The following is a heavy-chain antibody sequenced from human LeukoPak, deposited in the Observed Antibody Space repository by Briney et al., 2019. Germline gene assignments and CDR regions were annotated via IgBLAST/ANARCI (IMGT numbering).Heavy chain of an antibody. V-gene: IGHV3-23*01. CDR1: GFTFSSFA. D-gene: IGHD4-11*01. CDR2: ISGSGDKT. Sequence: PGGSLRLSCAASGFTFSSFAMDRVRQAPGKGLEWVSAISGSGDKTYYADAVKGRFTISRDNSETTLFLQMNSLRAEDTAVYYCAKDLHDYGNYVGWFDSWGQGTLVTVSS. CDR3: AKDLHDYGNYVGWFDS. J-gene: IGHJ5*01.